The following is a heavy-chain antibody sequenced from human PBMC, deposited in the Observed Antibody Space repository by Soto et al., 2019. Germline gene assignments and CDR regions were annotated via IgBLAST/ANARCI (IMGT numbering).Heavy chain of an antibody. CDR3: ARDYGDYVGYYYYGMDV. D-gene: IGHD4-17*01. J-gene: IGHJ6*02. Sequence: QVQLVQSGAEVKKPGSSVKVSCKASGGTFSSYTISWVRQAPGQGLEWMGRIIPILGIANYAQKFQGRVTITADKSTSTAYMELSSLRSEDTAVYYCARDYGDYVGYYYYGMDVWGQVTTVTVSS. V-gene: IGHV1-69*08. CDR1: GGTFSSYT. CDR2: IIPILGIA.